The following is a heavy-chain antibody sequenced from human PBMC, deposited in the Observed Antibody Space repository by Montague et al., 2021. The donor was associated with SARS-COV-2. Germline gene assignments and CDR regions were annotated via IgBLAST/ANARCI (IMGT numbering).Heavy chain of an antibody. CDR2: ISGSGLST. J-gene: IGHJ6*03. V-gene: IGHV3-23*01. CDR3: AKVYTDFWSGSYYYMDV. D-gene: IGHD3-3*01. CDR1: GFTFRSYA. Sequence: SLRLSCAASGFTFRSYAVSWVRQAPGEGLEWVSSISGSGLSTYYADSVKGRFTISRDNSKNTLYLQMNSLRAEDTAVYYCAKVYTDFWSGSYYYMDVWGKGTTVTVSS.